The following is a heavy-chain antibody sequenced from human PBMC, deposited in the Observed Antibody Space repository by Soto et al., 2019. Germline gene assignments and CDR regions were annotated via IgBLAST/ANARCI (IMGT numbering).Heavy chain of an antibody. J-gene: IGHJ4*02. V-gene: IGHV3-66*01. D-gene: IGHD3-10*01. CDR2: IYSGGSS. Sequence: EVQLVESGGGLVQSGGSLTLSCAASGVTVSNSYMSWVRQAPGKGLEWVSAIYSGGSSYYADSVKGRFTISRDNSRNTLYLHMNSLRAEDTAVYFCARCDGSATYCFFFAYWGQGTPVTVSS. CDR1: GVTVSNSY. CDR3: ARCDGSATYCFFFAY.